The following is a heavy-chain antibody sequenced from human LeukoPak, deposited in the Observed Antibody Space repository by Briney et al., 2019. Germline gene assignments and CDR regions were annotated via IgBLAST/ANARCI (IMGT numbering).Heavy chain of an antibody. Sequence: PGGSLRLSCAASGFTVSSNYMSWVRQAPGKGLEWVSAISGSGGSTYYADSVKGRFTISRDNSKNTLYLQMNSLRAEDTAVYYCAKDAYDSSGYFFDYWGQGTLVTVSS. D-gene: IGHD3-22*01. J-gene: IGHJ4*02. CDR3: AKDAYDSSGYFFDY. CDR2: ISGSGGST. CDR1: GFTVSSNY. V-gene: IGHV3-23*01.